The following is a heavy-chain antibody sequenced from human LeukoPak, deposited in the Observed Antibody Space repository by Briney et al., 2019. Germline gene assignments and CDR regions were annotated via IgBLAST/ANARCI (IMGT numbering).Heavy chain of an antibody. J-gene: IGHJ4*02. Sequence: PGGSLRLSCAASGFTSSGYTMNWVRQAPGKGLEWVSGISVSDDSTYYADSVKGRFTMSRDNSNNMLYLQMNSLRAEDTAVYYCAKDRYCRSTNCPYDYWGQGTLVTVSS. CDR1: GFTSSGYT. CDR3: AKDRYCRSTNCPYDY. D-gene: IGHD2-2*01. CDR2: ISVSDDST. V-gene: IGHV3-23*01.